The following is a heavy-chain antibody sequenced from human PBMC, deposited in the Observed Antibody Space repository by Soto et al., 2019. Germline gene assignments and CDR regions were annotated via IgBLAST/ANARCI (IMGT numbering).Heavy chain of an antibody. CDR1: GGTFSSYA. J-gene: IGHJ4*02. V-gene: IGHV1-69*01. CDR2: IIPIFGTA. D-gene: IGHD3-16*02. Sequence: QVQLVQSGAEVKKPGSSVKVSCKASGGTFSSYAISWVRQAPGQGLEWMGGIIPIFGTANYAQKFQGRVTITADDSTSTAYMELSRLRSEDTAVYYCARGPYDYVWGSYRHPFDYWGQGTLVTVSS. CDR3: ARGPYDYVWGSYRHPFDY.